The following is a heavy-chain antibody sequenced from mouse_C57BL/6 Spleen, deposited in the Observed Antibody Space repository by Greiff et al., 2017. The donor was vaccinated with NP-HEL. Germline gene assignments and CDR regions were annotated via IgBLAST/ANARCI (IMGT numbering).Heavy chain of an antibody. CDR1: GYTFTGYW. V-gene: IGHV1-9*01. CDR2: ILPGSGST. Sequence: QVQLQQSGAELMKPGASVKLSCKATGYTFTGYWIEWVKQRPGHGLEWIGEILPGSGSTNYNAKFKGKATFTADTSSNTAYMQLRSLTTEDSAIYYCARIGFYDYGRSGDYWGQGTSVTVSS. J-gene: IGHJ4*01. CDR3: ARIGFYDYGRSGDY. D-gene: IGHD1-1*01.